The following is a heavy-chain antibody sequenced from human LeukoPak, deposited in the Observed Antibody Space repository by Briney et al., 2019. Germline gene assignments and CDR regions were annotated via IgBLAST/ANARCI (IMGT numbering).Heavy chain of an antibody. CDR3: AKIGETLYYYGMDV. CDR2: ISPKSGNT. J-gene: IGHJ6*02. CDR1: GYTFTDYE. Sequence: ASVKVSCKASGYTFTDYEMHWVRQAPGQGLEWMGWISPKSGNTDYAQKCQGRVTMTRNTSISTAYMELSSLRSEDTAVYYCAKIGETLYYYGMDVWDQGTTVTVSS. V-gene: IGHV1-8*02. D-gene: IGHD3-10*01.